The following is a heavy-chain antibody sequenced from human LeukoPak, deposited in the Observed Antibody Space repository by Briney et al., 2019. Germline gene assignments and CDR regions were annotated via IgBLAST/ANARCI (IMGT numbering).Heavy chain of an antibody. J-gene: IGHJ4*02. CDR1: GGSISSGGYY. CDR3: PRDRVGRESDY. Sequence: TSQTLSLTCTVSGGSISSGGYYWSWIRQHPGKGLEWIGFIYYSGSTYYNPSLKSRVTISVDTSKNQFSLKLSSVTAADTAVYYCPRDRVGRESDYWGQGTLVTVSS. CDR2: IYYSGST. V-gene: IGHV4-31*03.